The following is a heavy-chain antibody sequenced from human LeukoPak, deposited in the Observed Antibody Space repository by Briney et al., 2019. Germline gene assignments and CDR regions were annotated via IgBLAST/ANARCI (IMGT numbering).Heavy chain of an antibody. Sequence: PGRSLSPSCAASGSTFSSYAISWVRHPPREWIEWVSAISVNGASTTYADSVKGPFTIARATSKHPLYLQMNSQRTTDTAITYCAKIPIPGARAQLRSKDPFNIWGQGTMVIVSS. CDR1: GSTFSSYA. CDR2: ISVNGAST. J-gene: IGHJ3*02. CDR3: AKIPIPGARAQLRSKDPFNI. V-gene: IGHV3-23*01. D-gene: IGHD2-2*01.